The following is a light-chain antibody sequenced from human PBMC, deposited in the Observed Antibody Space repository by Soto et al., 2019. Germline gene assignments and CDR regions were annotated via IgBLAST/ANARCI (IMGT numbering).Light chain of an antibody. CDR2: GAS. V-gene: IGKV3-20*01. CDR3: QQYDNSPET. CDR1: QSVSSSW. Sequence: EIVLTQSPGTLSLSPGERATLSCRASQSVSSSWLAWYQQTPRQAPRLLIYGASSSATGIPDRFSGSGSGTDFTLTISRLQPEDFAVYYCQQYDNSPETFGQGTKVEIK. J-gene: IGKJ1*01.